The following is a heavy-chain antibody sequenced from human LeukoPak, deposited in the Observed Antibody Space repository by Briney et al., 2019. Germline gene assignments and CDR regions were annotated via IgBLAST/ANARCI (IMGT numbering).Heavy chain of an antibody. CDR2: IYTSGST. J-gene: IGHJ4*02. CDR1: GGSISSGSYY. Sequence: PSETLSLTCTVSGGSISSGSYYWSWIRQPAGKGLEWIGRIYTSGSTNYNPSLKSRVTISVDTSKNQFSLKLSSVTAADTAVYYCARDHAPGDYFDYWGQGTLVTVSS. V-gene: IGHV4-61*02. D-gene: IGHD4-17*01. CDR3: ARDHAPGDYFDY.